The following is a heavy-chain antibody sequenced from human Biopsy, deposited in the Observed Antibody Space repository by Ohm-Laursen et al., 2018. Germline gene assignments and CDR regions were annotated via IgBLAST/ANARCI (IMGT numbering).Heavy chain of an antibody. Sequence: SLTLSCSASGFTFCHYAMHWVRQAPGKGLEWISLIWYDGTNEDYADSVKGRFTISRDNSKNTLYLQTNTLTLEDTAFYYCARGLSSGWYGDLYYFDYWGQGTLVTVSS. CDR1: GFTFCHYA. D-gene: IGHD6-19*01. CDR3: ARGLSSGWYGDLYYFDY. V-gene: IGHV3-33*04. J-gene: IGHJ4*02. CDR2: IWYDGTNE.